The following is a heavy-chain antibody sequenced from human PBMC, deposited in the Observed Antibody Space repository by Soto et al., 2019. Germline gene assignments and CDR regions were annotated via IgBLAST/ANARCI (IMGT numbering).Heavy chain of an antibody. CDR2: IYHSGST. J-gene: IGHJ4*02. Sequence: SETLSLTCAVSGGSISSSNWWSWVRQPPGKGLELIGEIYHSGSTNYNPSLKSRVTISVDKSKNKFSLELSPVTAADTAVYECERAVVVGATFAYWGRGTLVTFSS. CDR1: GGSISSSNW. D-gene: IGHD1-26*01. V-gene: IGHV4-4*02. CDR3: ERAVVVGATFAY.